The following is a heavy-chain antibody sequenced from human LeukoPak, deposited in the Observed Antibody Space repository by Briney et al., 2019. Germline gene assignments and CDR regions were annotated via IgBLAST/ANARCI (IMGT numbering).Heavy chain of an antibody. J-gene: IGHJ4*02. CDR3: AREAYCGGDCYSGFDY. D-gene: IGHD2-21*02. CDR2: FYYSGGT. Sequence: SETLSLTCTVSGGSISSYYWSWIRQPPGKGLGWIGYFYYSGGTNYNPSLKSRVTISVDTSKNQFSLKLSSVTAADTAVYYCAREAYCGGDCYSGFDYWGQGTLVTVSS. V-gene: IGHV4-59*01. CDR1: GGSISSYY.